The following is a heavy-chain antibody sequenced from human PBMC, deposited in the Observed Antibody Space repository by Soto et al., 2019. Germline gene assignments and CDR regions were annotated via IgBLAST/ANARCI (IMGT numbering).Heavy chain of an antibody. D-gene: IGHD3-9*01. CDR2: IYYSGST. J-gene: IGHJ4*02. Sequence: PSETLSLTCTVSGDSITSNSYFWAWIRQPPGKGLEWIGSIYYSGSTYHNPSLKSRVTISVDRSNNQFSLKLTSVTAADTAVYYCATHLSVDHFDYWGQGALVTVSS. CDR3: ATHLSVDHFDY. CDR1: GDSITSNSYF. V-gene: IGHV4-39*01.